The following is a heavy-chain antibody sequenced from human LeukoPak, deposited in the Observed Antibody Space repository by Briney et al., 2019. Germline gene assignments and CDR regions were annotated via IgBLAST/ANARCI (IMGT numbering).Heavy chain of an antibody. J-gene: IGHJ5*02. D-gene: IGHD3-3*01. V-gene: IGHV1-69*05. CDR2: IIPIFGTA. CDR1: GGTFSSYA. Sequence: ASVKVSYKASGGTFSSYAISWVRQAPGQGLEWMGRIIPIFGTANYAQKFQGRVTITTDESTSTAYMELSSLRSEDTAVYYCARTSARFRGNWFDPWGQGTLVTVSS. CDR3: ARTSARFRGNWFDP.